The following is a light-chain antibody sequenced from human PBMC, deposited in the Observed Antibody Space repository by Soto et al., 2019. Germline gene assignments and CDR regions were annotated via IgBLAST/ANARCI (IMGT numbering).Light chain of an antibody. CDR2: AAS. V-gene: IGKV1-12*01. CDR3: QQAYGFPVT. CDR1: QNIISW. J-gene: IGKJ5*01. Sequence: DIRMTQSPSTVSASVGDRVTITCRASQNIISWLAWYQQQPGRAPKLLIYAASILQSGVPSRFSGSGSGTDFTLTINSLQPEDFATYYCQQAYGFPVTFGQGTRLEMK.